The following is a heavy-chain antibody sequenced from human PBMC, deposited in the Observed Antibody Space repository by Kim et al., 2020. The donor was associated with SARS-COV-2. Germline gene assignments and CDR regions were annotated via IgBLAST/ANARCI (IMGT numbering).Heavy chain of an antibody. Sequence: TRYSPSFQGKVTISADKSISTAYLQWSSRKASDTAMYYCARLLKVGPFDYWGQGTLVTVSS. J-gene: IGHJ4*02. V-gene: IGHV5-51*01. CDR2: T. CDR3: ARLLKVGPFDY.